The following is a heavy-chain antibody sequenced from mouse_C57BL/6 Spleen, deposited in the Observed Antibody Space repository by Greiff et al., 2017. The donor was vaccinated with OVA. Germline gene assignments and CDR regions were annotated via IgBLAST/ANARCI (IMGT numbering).Heavy chain of an antibody. Sequence: QVQLQQPGAELVKPGASVKLSCKASGYTFTSYWMQWVKQRPGQGLEWIGEIDPSDSYTNYNQKFKGKATLTADTSSSTAYMQLSSLTSEDSAVYYCARFLYGDYAMDYWGQGTSVTVSS. CDR2: IDPSDSYT. D-gene: IGHD1-1*02. CDR1: GYTFTSYW. CDR3: ARFLYGDYAMDY. V-gene: IGHV1-50*01. J-gene: IGHJ4*01.